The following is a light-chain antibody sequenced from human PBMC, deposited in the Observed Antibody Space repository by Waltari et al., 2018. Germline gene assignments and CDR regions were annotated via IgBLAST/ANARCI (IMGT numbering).Light chain of an antibody. Sequence: FLLTQPHSVSESPGKTIIISCTRSSGSIASDYVQWYPQRPGSSPTIVIYEDNERPSVVPGRCYGSIDSSSNSASLTISGLQTEDEAVYHCQSYDTNTHDWVFGGGTKLTVL. V-gene: IGLV6-57*01. J-gene: IGLJ3*02. CDR2: EDN. CDR3: QSYDTNTHDWV. CDR1: SGSIASDY.